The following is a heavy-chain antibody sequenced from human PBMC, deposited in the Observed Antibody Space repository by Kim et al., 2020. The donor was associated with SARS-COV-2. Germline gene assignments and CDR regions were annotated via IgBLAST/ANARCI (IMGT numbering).Heavy chain of an antibody. CDR3: AGGPVAGVDY. V-gene: IGHV4-39*07. CDR1: GGSISSSSYY. D-gene: IGHD6-19*01. Sequence: SETLSLTCTVSGGSISSSSYYWGWIRQPPGKGLEWIGSIYYSGSTYYNPSLKSRVTISVDTSKNQFSLKLSSVTAADTAVYYCAGGPVAGVDYWGQGTLVTVSS. J-gene: IGHJ4*02. CDR2: IYYSGST.